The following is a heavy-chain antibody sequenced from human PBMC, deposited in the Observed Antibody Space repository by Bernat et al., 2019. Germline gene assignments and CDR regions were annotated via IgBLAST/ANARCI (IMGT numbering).Heavy chain of an antibody. V-gene: IGHV1-18*01. D-gene: IGHD2-2*01. CDR2: VSPYNGNT. CDR1: GYTFTNYG. J-gene: IGHJ5*02. Sequence: QVQLVQSGAEVKKPGASVKVSCKASGYTFTNYGITWVRQAPGQGLEWMGWVSPYNGNTHYTQKLQGRVTMTTVTSMSTAYMELRSLRSEDTAVYYCAREGGANIVVVPAARRNWFDPWGQGTLVTVSS. CDR3: AREGGANIVVVPAARRNWFDP.